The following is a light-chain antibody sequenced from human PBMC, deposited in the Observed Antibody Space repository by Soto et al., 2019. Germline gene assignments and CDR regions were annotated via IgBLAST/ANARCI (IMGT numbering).Light chain of an antibody. CDR2: EVS. V-gene: IGLV2-8*01. J-gene: IGLJ1*01. Sequence: ALTQPPSASGSPGQSVTISCTGTSSDVGGYNYVSWYQQHPGKAPKLMIYEVSKRPSGVPDRFSGSKSGNTASLTVSGLQAEDEADYYCSSYAGSNNPPYVFGTGTKVTVL. CDR3: SSYAGSNNPPYV. CDR1: SSDVGGYNY.